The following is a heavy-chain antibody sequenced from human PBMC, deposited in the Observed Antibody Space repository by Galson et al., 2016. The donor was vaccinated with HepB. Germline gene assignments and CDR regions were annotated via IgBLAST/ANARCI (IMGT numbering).Heavy chain of an antibody. CDR1: GFTFSNAG. CDR2: IKSKTDGGPI. J-gene: IGHJ4*02. Sequence: SLRLSCAASGFTFSNAGMTWVRQAPGKGLEWVGRIKSKTDGGPIDYGATVKGRITIARDDSNNTVYLDMNSLKTEDTAVYYCTTDLTNWGQGTLVTCSS. V-gene: IGHV3-15*01. D-gene: IGHD4-11*01. CDR3: TTDLTN.